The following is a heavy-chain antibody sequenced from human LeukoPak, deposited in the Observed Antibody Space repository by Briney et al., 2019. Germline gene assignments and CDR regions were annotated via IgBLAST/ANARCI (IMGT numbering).Heavy chain of an antibody. CDR1: GFTFSSYA. J-gene: IGHJ2*01. CDR3: ATGRWGSQPSEFDL. D-gene: IGHD7-27*01. CDR2: ISGSGGST. V-gene: IGHV3-23*01. Sequence: GGSLRLSCAASGFTFSSYAMSWARQAPGKGLEWVSGISGSGGSTYYADSVKGRFTISRDNSRDTLYLQMNSLRAEDTAVYYCATGRWGSQPSEFDLWGRGTLVIVSS.